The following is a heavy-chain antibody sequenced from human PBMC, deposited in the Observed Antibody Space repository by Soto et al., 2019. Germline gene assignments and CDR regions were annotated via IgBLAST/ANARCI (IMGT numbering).Heavy chain of an antibody. V-gene: IGHV3-33*01. Sequence: VQLVESGGGVVQPGRSLRLSCAASGFTLSSYGMHWVRQAPGKGLEWVAVIWYDGSNKYYADSVKGRFTISRDNSKNTLYLQMNSLRAEDTAVYYCARWVWFGSGGFDYWGQGTLVTVSS. CDR3: ARWVWFGSGGFDY. J-gene: IGHJ4*02. CDR2: IWYDGSNK. D-gene: IGHD3-10*01. CDR1: GFTLSSYG.